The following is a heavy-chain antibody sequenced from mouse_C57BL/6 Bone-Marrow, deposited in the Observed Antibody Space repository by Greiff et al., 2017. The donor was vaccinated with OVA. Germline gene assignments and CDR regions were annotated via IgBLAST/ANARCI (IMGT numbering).Heavy chain of an antibody. CDR3: TRLRGYAMDY. V-gene: IGHV1-15*01. D-gene: IGHD1-1*01. CDR2: IDPETGGT. Sequence: VKLMESGAELVRPGASVTLSCKASGYTFTDYEMHWVKQTPVHGLEWIGAIDPETGGTAYNQKFKGKAILTADKSSSTAYMELRSLTSEDSAVYYCTRLRGYAMDYWGQGTSVTVSS. J-gene: IGHJ4*01. CDR1: GYTFTDYE.